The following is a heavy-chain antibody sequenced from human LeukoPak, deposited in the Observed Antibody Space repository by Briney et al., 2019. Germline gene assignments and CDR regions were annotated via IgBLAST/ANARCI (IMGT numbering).Heavy chain of an antibody. V-gene: IGHV5-51*01. Sequence: GEYLKISCKGSGYSFTTYWIGWLRQMPGKGLEWMGIIYPGDSDTRYSPSFQGQVTISADKSINTAYLQWSSLKASDTAMYYCARWDDGTYYFVFWGQGAMVSVSS. D-gene: IGHD1-1*01. CDR3: ARWDDGTYYFVF. CDR1: GYSFTTYW. J-gene: IGHJ4*02. CDR2: IYPGDSDT.